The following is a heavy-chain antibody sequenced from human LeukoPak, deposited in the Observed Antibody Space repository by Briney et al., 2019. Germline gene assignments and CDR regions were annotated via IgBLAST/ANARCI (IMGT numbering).Heavy chain of an antibody. J-gene: IGHJ4*02. CDR3: AKGDSYGYVGGFDY. D-gene: IGHD5-18*01. Sequence: PGGSLRLSCAASGFTFSSYAMSWVRQAPGKGLEWVSAISGSGGSTYYADSVKGRFTIPRDNSKNTLYLQMNSLRAEDTAVYYCAKGDSYGYVGGFDYWGQGTLVTVSS. CDR1: GFTFSSYA. CDR2: ISGSGGST. V-gene: IGHV3-23*01.